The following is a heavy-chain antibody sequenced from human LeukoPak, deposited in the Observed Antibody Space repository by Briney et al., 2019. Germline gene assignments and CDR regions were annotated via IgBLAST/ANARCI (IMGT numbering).Heavy chain of an antibody. CDR1: GFTFDDYA. CDR3: AKSRITMVRGPFDY. V-gene: IGHV3-9*01. Sequence: SLRLSCAASGFTFDDYAMHWVRQAPGKGLKWVSGISWNSGSIGYADSVEGRFTISRDNAKNSLYLQMNSLRAEDTALYYCAKSRITMVRGPFDYWGQGTLVTVSS. CDR2: ISWNSGSI. D-gene: IGHD3-10*01. J-gene: IGHJ4*02.